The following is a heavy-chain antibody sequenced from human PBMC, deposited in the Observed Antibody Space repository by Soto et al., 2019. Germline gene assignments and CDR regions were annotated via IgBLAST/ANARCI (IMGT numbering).Heavy chain of an antibody. CDR3: ARVLRSGNTGYAFDI. CDR1: GFTVSSNY. D-gene: IGHD1-26*01. Sequence: EVQLVESGGDLVQPGGSLRLSCAASGFTVSSNYMTWVRQAPGKGLEWVSLVYSGGDSSFADSVKGRFTISRDNSKNTLSLQMNSLRAEDTAVYFCARVLRSGNTGYAFDIWGQGTMVTVSS. V-gene: IGHV3-66*01. J-gene: IGHJ3*02. CDR2: VYSGGDS.